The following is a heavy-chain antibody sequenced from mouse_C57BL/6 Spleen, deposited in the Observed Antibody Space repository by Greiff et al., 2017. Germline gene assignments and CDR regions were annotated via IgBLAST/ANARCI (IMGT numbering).Heavy chain of an antibody. J-gene: IGHJ4*01. Sequence: VQLQQPGAELVRPGSSVKLSCKASGYTFTSYWMHWVKQRPIQGLEWIGNIDPSDSETHYNQKFKDKATLTVDKSSSTAYMQLSSLTSEDSAVYYCARGDYYDYPYAMDYWGQGTSVTVSS. CDR2: IDPSDSET. D-gene: IGHD2-4*01. V-gene: IGHV1-52*01. CDR3: ARGDYYDYPYAMDY. CDR1: GYTFTSYW.